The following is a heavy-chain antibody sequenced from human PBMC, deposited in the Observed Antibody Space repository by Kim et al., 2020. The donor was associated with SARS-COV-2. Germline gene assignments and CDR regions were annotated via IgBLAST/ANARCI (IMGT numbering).Heavy chain of an antibody. D-gene: IGHD3-22*01. J-gene: IGHJ4*02. CDR3: ARPTDYDSSYFDY. V-gene: IGHV3-11*01. Sequence: AESGKGRVTLSRDTAKNSLYRQMNSLRAEDTAVYYCARPTDYDSSYFDYWGQGTLVTVSS.